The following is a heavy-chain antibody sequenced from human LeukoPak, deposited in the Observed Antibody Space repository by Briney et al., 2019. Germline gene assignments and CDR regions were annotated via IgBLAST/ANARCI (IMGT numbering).Heavy chain of an antibody. Sequence: GESLKISCKGSGYSFTNYWIGWVRQMPGKGLEWMGIIYPGDSDTRYSPSFQGQVTISADKSISTAYLQWGSLKASDTAMYYCARSQGYCSGGSCLQGDWFDPWGQGTLVTVTS. D-gene: IGHD2-15*01. V-gene: IGHV5-51*01. CDR3: ARSQGYCSGGSCLQGDWFDP. CDR1: GYSFTNYW. CDR2: IYPGDSDT. J-gene: IGHJ5*02.